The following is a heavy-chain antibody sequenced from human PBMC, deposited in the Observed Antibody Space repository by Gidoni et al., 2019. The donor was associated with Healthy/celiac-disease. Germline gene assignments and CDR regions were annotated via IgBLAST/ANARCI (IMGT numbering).Heavy chain of an antibody. V-gene: IGHV3-23*01. J-gene: IGHJ2*01. CDR3: AKVFGEWWYFDL. Sequence: EVQLLESGGGLVQHGGSLRLSCAAFGFTFSSYAMSWVRQAPGKGLAWVSAISGSGGSTYYADSVKGRFTISRDNSKNTLYLQMNSLRAEDTAVYYCAKVFGEWWYFDLWGRGTLVTVSS. D-gene: IGHD3-10*01. CDR1: GFTFSSYA. CDR2: ISGSGGST.